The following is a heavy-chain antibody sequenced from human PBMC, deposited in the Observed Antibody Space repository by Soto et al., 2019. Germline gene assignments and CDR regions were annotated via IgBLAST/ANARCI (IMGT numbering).Heavy chain of an antibody. J-gene: IGHJ4*02. V-gene: IGHV3-23*01. CDR1: GFSFVNYA. Sequence: GGSLRLSCAASGFSFVNYAMNWVRQAPGKGLEWVSAISGSGGSTYYADSVKGRFTISRDNSKNTLYLQMNSLRAEDTAVYYCAKGTMIVDYFDYWGQGTLVTVSS. D-gene: IGHD3-22*01. CDR3: AKGTMIVDYFDY. CDR2: ISGSGGST.